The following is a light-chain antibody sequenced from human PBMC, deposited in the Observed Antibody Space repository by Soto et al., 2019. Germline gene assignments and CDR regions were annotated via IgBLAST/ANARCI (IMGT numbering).Light chain of an antibody. CDR3: QQNYSPPLT. J-gene: IGKJ4*01. V-gene: IGKV1-39*01. Sequence: DIQMTQSPSSLSASVADTVTITCRGSQSIGMFSSWYQQKPGKAPKLLMYRSSTLQNGVPSRFSGHGSGTFFTLTISSLQLEDFALYYCQQNYSPPLTFGRGTRVEIK. CDR2: RSS. CDR1: QSIGMF.